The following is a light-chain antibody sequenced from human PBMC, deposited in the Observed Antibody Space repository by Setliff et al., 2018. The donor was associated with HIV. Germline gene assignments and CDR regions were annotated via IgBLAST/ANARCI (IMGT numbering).Light chain of an antibody. CDR3: DSYTSTGIYV. V-gene: IGLV2-14*03. Sequence: QSVLTQPASVSGSPGQVITVSCTGTRSDVGAYNSVSWFQQHPGRAPKLIIFDVSSRPSGVSNRSSGSKFGNTASLTISGLQTEDEADYYCDSYTSTGIYVFGTGTKVTVL. J-gene: IGLJ1*01. CDR1: RSDVGAYNS. CDR2: DVS.